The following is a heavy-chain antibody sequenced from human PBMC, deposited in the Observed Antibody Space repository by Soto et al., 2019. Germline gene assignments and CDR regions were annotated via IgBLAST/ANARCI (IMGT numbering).Heavy chain of an antibody. CDR2: IYWDDDK. Sequence: QITLKESGPTLVKPTQTLTLTCTFSGFSLSTSGVGVGWIRQPPGKALEWLALIYWDDDKRYSPSLKSRLTITKDTSKNQVVLTMTNMDPVDTATYCCAHSRGITMVRGVGPYFDYWGQGTLVTVSS. V-gene: IGHV2-5*02. CDR3: AHSRGITMVRGVGPYFDY. D-gene: IGHD3-10*01. CDR1: GFSLSTSGVG. J-gene: IGHJ4*02.